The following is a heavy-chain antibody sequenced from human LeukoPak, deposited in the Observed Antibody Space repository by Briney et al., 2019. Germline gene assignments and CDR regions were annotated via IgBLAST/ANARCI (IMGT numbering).Heavy chain of an antibody. CDR1: GFTFSSYS. CDR3: AREGYYYDSSGLGY. D-gene: IGHD3-22*01. V-gene: IGHV3-21*01. CDR2: ISSSSSYI. J-gene: IGHJ4*02. Sequence: KAGGSLRLSCAASGFTFSSYSMNWVRQAPGKGLEWVSSISSSSSYIYYADSVKGRFTISRDNSKNTLYLQMNSLRAEDTAVYYCAREGYYYDSSGLGYWGQGTLVTVSS.